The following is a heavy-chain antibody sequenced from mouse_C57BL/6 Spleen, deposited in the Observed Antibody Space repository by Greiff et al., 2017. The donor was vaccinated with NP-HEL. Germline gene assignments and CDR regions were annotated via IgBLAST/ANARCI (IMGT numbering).Heavy chain of an antibody. CDR2: IYPRSGNT. CDR3: ARVITTVVDYFDY. D-gene: IGHD1-1*01. J-gene: IGHJ2*01. Sequence: VKLMESGAELARPGASVKLSCKASGYTFTSYGISWVKQRTGQGLEWIGEIYPRSGNTYYNEKFKGKATLTADKSSSTAYMELRSLTSEDSAVYFCARVITTVVDYFDYWGQGTTLTVSS. V-gene: IGHV1-81*01. CDR1: GYTFTSYG.